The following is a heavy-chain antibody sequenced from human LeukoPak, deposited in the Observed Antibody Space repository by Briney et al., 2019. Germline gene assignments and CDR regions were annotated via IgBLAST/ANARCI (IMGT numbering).Heavy chain of an antibody. CDR1: GFTFSNAW. D-gene: IGHD1-1*01. J-gene: IGHJ6*03. CDR2: IKSKTDGGTT. V-gene: IGHV3-15*01. Sequence: PGGSLRLSCAASGFTFSNAWMSWVRQAPGKGLEWVGRIKSKTDGGTTDYAAPVKGRFTISRDDSKNTLYLQMNSLKTEDTAVYYCTTYTTGTTDDYYYYYYMDVWGKGTTVTVSS. CDR3: TTYTTGTTDDYYYYYYMDV.